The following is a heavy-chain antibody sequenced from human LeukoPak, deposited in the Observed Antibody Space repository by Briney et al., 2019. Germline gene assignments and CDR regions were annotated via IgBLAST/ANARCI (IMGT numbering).Heavy chain of an antibody. V-gene: IGHV3-74*01. Sequence: PGGSLRLSCAASGFTFSSYWMHWVRQAPGKGLVWVSRINSDGSSTSYADSVKGRFTISRDNAKNTLYLQMNSLRAEDTAVYYCARDLREGYCSSTSCYDAFDIWGQGTMVTVSS. CDR2: INSDGSST. CDR3: ARDLREGYCSSTSCYDAFDI. J-gene: IGHJ3*02. D-gene: IGHD2-2*01. CDR1: GFTFSSYW.